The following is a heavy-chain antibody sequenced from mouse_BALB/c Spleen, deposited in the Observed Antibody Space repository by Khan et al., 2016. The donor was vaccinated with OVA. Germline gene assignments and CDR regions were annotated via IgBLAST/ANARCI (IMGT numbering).Heavy chain of an antibody. V-gene: IGHV2-2*02. CDR2: IWSGGST. J-gene: IGHJ3*01. Sequence: QMQLEESGPGLVQPSQSLSITCTVSGFSLTTYGVHWVRQSPEKGLEWLGVIWSGGSTDYNAAFISRLSISKDISKSQVFFKMNSLQVNDTAIYYCARNYDYDEGLAYWGQGTLVTVSA. CDR3: ARNYDYDEGLAY. D-gene: IGHD2-4*01. CDR1: GFSLTTYG.